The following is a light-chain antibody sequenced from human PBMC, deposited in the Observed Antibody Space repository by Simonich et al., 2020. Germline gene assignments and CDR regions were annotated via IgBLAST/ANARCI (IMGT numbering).Light chain of an antibody. V-gene: IGLV2-14*03. CDR3: SSYTSSSTWV. Sequence: QSALTQPASVSGSPGQSIPISCTGTSSDVGGYNYVSWYQQHPSKAPKLMIYNVSNRPSGVSNRFSGSKSGNTSSLTISGLQAEDEADYYCSSYTSSSTWVFGGGTKLTVL. J-gene: IGLJ3*02. CDR1: SSDVGGYNY. CDR2: NVS.